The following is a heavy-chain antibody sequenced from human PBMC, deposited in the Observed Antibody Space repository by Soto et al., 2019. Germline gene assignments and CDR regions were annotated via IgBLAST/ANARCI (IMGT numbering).Heavy chain of an antibody. J-gene: IGHJ5*02. CDR1: GYTFRSYY. D-gene: IGHD3-16*01. V-gene: IGHV1-46*01. Sequence: ASVKVSCKASGYTFRSYYMNWVRQAPGQGLEWMGLINPTDGSTNYAQKLQGRVTITRDTSTTTVYMELSSLRSDDTAIYYCARDHGIMATTFRFDPWGQGTLVTVSS. CDR3: ARDHGIMATTFRFDP. CDR2: INPTDGST.